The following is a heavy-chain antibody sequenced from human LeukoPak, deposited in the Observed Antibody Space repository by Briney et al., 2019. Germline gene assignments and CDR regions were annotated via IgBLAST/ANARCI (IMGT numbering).Heavy chain of an antibody. J-gene: IGHJ2*01. D-gene: IGHD2-15*01. Sequence: LRLSCATSGFTFSDYAMTWVRQTPGKGLEWIGYIYYSGNTDYNPSLKSRVTMSVDTSKSQFSLKLSSVTAADTAVYYCARAALGYCSGGTCYSSWYFDLWGRGTLVTVSS. V-gene: IGHV4-59*01. CDR3: ARAALGYCSGGTCYSSWYFDL. CDR2: IYYSGNT. CDR1: GFTFSDYA.